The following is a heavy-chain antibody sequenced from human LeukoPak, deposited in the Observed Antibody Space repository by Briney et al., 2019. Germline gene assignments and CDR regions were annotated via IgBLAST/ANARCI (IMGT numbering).Heavy chain of an antibody. Sequence: GGSLRLSCAASGFTFSSYCMSWVRQAPGKGLEWVANIKQDGSEKYHVDSVKGRFTIFRDNAKNSLYLQMNSLRTEDTAVYYCARDLVTPHFDYWGQGTLVAVSS. J-gene: IGHJ4*02. CDR2: IKQDGSEK. D-gene: IGHD2-21*02. CDR3: ARDLVTPHFDY. CDR1: GFTFSSYC. V-gene: IGHV3-7*04.